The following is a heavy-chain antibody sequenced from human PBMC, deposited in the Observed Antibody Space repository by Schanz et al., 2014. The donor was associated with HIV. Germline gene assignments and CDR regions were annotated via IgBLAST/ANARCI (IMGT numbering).Heavy chain of an antibody. CDR1: GFTFTDYS. CDR3: ARTAPTKYYYDSSGVRGAFDI. CDR2: ISSSSSTI. J-gene: IGHJ3*02. V-gene: IGHV3-48*02. Sequence: EVHLVESGGVVVQPGGSLRLACAVSGFTFTDYSLHWVRQAPGKGLEWVSYISSSSSTIYYADSVKGRFTISRDNAKNSLYLQMNSLRDEDTAVYYCARTAPTKYYYDSSGVRGAFDIWGQGTMVTVSS. D-gene: IGHD3-22*01.